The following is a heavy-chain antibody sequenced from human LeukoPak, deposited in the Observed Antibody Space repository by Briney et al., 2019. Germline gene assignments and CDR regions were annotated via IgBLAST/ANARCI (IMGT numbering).Heavy chain of an antibody. V-gene: IGHV3-21*01. CDR3: ARDSAPDYLFSVTEYGMDV. J-gene: IGHJ6*01. Sequence: NSGGSLRLSCAASGFTFSSYSMNWVRQAPGKGLEWVSSISSSSSYIYYADSVKGRFTISRDNAKNSLYLQMNSLRAEDTAVYYCARDSAPDYLFSVTEYGMDVWGQGTTVTVSS. CDR1: GFTFSSYS. D-gene: IGHD4-11*01. CDR2: ISSSSSYI.